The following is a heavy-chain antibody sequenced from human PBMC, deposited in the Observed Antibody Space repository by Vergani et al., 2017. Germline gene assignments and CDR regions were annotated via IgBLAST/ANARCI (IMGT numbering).Heavy chain of an antibody. CDR2: IYHSGST. V-gene: IGHV4-4*02. Sequence: QVQLQQWGAGLLKPSGTLSLTCAVSGGSISSSNWWSWVRQPPGKGLEWIGEIYHSGSTNYNPSLKSRVTISVDKSKNQFSLKLSSVTAADTAVYYCARDADYYDSSGFQTRGAFDIWGQGTMVTVSS. CDR3: ARDADYYDSSGFQTRGAFDI. CDR1: GGSISSSNW. D-gene: IGHD3-22*01. J-gene: IGHJ3*02.